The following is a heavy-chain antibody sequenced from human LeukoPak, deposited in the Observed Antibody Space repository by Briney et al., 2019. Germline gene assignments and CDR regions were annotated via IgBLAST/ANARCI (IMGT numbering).Heavy chain of an antibody. D-gene: IGHD6-13*01. Sequence: SETLSLTCAVYGGSFSGYYWTWIRQPPGKGLEWIGYIYSSGSTYYNPSLKSRVTISVDTSKNQFSLKLSSVTAADTAVYFCARLSRPAAGHFDYWGQGTLVTVSS. CDR3: ARLSRPAAGHFDY. V-gene: IGHV4-59*08. CDR1: GGSFSGYY. J-gene: IGHJ4*02. CDR2: IYSSGST.